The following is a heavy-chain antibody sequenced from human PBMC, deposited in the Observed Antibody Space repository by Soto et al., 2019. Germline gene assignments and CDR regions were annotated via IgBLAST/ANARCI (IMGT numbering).Heavy chain of an antibody. J-gene: IGHJ4*02. D-gene: IGHD1-26*01. V-gene: IGHV1-18*04. CDR3: ARERQWEPLLY. CDR2: VSAYNRNT. CDR1: GYTFTNYG. Sequence: QVRLVQSGLEVKKPGDSVRLSCKTSGYTFTNYGVTWVRQAPGQGLEWMGWVSAYNRNTNYAQKFEDRVIMTTDTSTSTAYLELRNLKSENTAVYSCARERQWEPLLYWGEGTLVTVS.